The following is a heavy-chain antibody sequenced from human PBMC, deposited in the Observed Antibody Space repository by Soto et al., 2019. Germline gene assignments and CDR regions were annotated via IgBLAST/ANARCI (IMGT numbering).Heavy chain of an antibody. D-gene: IGHD5-12*01. J-gene: IGHJ4*02. CDR2: IIPLLSTS. CDR3: ARDSPIGSTFSGYDAIDY. Sequence: QVQLEQSGAEVKKPGSSVKVSCKASGGPFSNDIITWVRQAPGQGLEWMGRIIPLLSTSTYAQKFQGRLTITADRSTGTAYMELNSLRSEDTAVHYCARDSPIGSTFSGYDAIDYWGQGTRITVSS. V-gene: IGHV1-69*08. CDR1: GGPFSNDI.